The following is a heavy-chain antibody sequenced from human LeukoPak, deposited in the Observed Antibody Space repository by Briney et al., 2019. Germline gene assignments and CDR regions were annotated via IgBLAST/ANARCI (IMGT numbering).Heavy chain of an antibody. CDR2: IYYSRSP. V-gene: IGHV4-59*11. CDR3: ARSASYYDSSGYRFDY. J-gene: IGHJ4*02. CDR1: GGPFSGHY. Sequence: SETLCLTCAIYGGPFSGHYWSWSRQPPGKGLELIGYIYYSRSPNYNSSLKSRVTIAVDTSNNQLSLKLTYVTAADTAVYYCARSASYYDSSGYRFDYWGQGTLVTVSS. D-gene: IGHD3-22*01.